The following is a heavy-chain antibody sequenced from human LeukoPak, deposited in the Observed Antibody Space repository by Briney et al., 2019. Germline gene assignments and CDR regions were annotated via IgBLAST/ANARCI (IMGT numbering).Heavy chain of an antibody. J-gene: IGHJ4*02. CDR3: AKARGSPISSSGY. Sequence: GGSLRLSCTASGFTFGSYAMTWVRRAPGKGLEWVSSIVGSGGNTYYADSVKGRFTISRDNSKNTLYLQMNSLRAEDTALYYCAKARGSPISSSGYWGQGTLVTVSS. D-gene: IGHD6-6*01. CDR1: GFTFGSYA. V-gene: IGHV3-23*01. CDR2: IVGSGGNT.